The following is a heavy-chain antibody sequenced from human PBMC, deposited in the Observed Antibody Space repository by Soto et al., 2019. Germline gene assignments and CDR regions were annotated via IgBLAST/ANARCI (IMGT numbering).Heavy chain of an antibody. CDR3: AVHSGYVTSNFDY. D-gene: IGHD5-12*01. CDR2: ISSSGSYT. J-gene: IGHJ4*02. Sequence: GGSLRLSCAASGFTFSSYSMNWVRQAPGKGLEWVSAISSSGSYTYYADSVKGRFTISRDNSKNTLYLQMNSLRAEDTAVYYCAVHSGYVTSNFDYWGQGTLVTVSS. CDR1: GFTFSSYS. V-gene: IGHV3-21*04.